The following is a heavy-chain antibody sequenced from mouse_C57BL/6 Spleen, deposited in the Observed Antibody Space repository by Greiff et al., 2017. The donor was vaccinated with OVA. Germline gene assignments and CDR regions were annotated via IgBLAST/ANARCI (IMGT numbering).Heavy chain of an antibody. CDR1: GYSFTSYY. CDR3: AGTGKGGGHY. V-gene: IGHV1-66*01. Sequence: VQLQQSGPELVKPGASVKISCKASGYSFTSYYIHWVKQRPGQGLEWIGWIYPGSGNTKYNEKFKGKATLTADTSSSTAYMQLSSLTAEDPAVYYGAGTGKGGGHYWGQGTTLTVSS. CDR2: IYPGSGNT. J-gene: IGHJ2*01. D-gene: IGHD4-1*01.